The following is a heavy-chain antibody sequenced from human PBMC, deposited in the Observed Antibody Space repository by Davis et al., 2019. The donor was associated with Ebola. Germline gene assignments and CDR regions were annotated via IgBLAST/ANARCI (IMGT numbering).Heavy chain of an antibody. V-gene: IGHV3-23*01. CDR2: FTVSTGDK. CDR3: ATCGFCISSSGIDY. J-gene: IGHJ4*02. CDR1: GFTFSNYA. D-gene: IGHD6-19*01. Sequence: GESLKISCAASGFTFSNYAMSWVRQAPGKGLELVSYFTVSTGDKYYADFVKGRFTISRDNSKNTLYLQMNSLSADDTAVYYCATCGFCISSSGIDYRGQGTLVTVSS.